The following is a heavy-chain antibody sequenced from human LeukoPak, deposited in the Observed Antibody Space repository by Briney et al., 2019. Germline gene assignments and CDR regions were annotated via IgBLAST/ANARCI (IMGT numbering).Heavy chain of an antibody. CDR2: ICSTRTYI. D-gene: IGHD2-2*01. Sequence: GGSLRLSCAASGLTFSIYAMNWVRQAPGKGPEWVSSICSTRTYICYADSLKGRFTISRDNAKNSLYLQMDSLRAEDTAVYYCARGFGGYCSSTSCLVTIDYWGQGTLVTVSS. CDR1: GLTFSIYA. CDR3: ARGFGGYCSSTSCLVTIDY. J-gene: IGHJ4*02. V-gene: IGHV3-21*01.